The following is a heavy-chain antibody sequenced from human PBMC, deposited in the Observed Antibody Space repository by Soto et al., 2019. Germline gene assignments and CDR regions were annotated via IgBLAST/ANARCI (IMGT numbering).Heavy chain of an antibody. CDR3: ARDWEPNNTDAFDI. CDR2: ISAYNGNT. Sequence: QVQLVQSGAEVKKPGASVKVSCKASGYTFTSYGISWVRQAPGQGLEWMGWISAYNGNTNYAQKLQGRVTXSTXTXKSTAYMELRSLRSDDTAVYYCARDWEPNNTDAFDIWGQGTMVTVSS. D-gene: IGHD1-26*01. CDR1: GYTFTSYG. V-gene: IGHV1-18*01. J-gene: IGHJ3*02.